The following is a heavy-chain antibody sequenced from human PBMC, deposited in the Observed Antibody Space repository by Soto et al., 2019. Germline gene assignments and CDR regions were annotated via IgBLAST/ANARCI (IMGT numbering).Heavy chain of an antibody. J-gene: IGHJ3*02. V-gene: IGHV3-64D*06. CDR2: ISSDGADT. CDR3: VKAGYNVYDSGSDI. Sequence: GGSLRLSCSASGFIFRSYAMHWVRQARGKGLEHVSVISSDGADTYYVDSVKGRFTISRDNSKNTVYLQMTRLRSEDTAVYYCVKAGYNVYDSGSDIWGQGTKVTVSS. CDR1: GFIFRSYA. D-gene: IGHD5-12*01.